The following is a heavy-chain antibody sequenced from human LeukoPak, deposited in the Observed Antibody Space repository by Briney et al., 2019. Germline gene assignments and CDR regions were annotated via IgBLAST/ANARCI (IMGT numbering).Heavy chain of an antibody. V-gene: IGHV1-2*04. Sequence: GASVKVSCKASGYTFTGYHMHWVRQAPGQGLEWMGWINPNSGGTNYAQKFQGWVTMTRDTSISTAYMELSRLRSDDTAVYYCAREYCSSTSCYAVAFDIWGQGTMVTVSS. CDR3: AREYCSSTSCYAVAFDI. D-gene: IGHD2-2*01. J-gene: IGHJ3*02. CDR1: GYTFTGYH. CDR2: INPNSGGT.